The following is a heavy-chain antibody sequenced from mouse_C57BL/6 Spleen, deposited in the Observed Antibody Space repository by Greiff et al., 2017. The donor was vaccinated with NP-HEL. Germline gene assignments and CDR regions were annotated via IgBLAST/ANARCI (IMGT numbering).Heavy chain of an antibody. CDR1: GYSITSGYY. V-gene: IGHV3-6*01. Sequence: EVKLVESGPGLVKPSQSLSLTCSVTGYSITSGYYWNWIRQFPGNKLEWMGYISYDGSNNYNPSLQNRISITHYTSTNQFFLKLNSVTTEDTATYYCARDLDGNYDYWGQGTTLTVSS. D-gene: IGHD2-1*01. CDR3: ARDLDGNYDY. CDR2: ISYDGSN. J-gene: IGHJ2*01.